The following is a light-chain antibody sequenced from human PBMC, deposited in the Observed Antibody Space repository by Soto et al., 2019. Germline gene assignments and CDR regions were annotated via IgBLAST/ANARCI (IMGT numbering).Light chain of an antibody. CDR2: GAS. CDR1: QSITSSY. CDR3: QQYGST. V-gene: IGKV3-20*01. J-gene: IGKJ1*01. Sequence: EIVLTQSPGTLSLSPGERATLSCRASQSITSSYLAWYQQKPGQAPRLLIYGASRRATDIPDRFSGSGSGTDFTLTISRLEPEDFAVYYCQQYGSTFGQGTKVDIK.